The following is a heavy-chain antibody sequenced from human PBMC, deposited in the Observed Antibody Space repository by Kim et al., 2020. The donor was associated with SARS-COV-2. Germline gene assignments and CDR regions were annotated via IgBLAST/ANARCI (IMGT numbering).Heavy chain of an antibody. J-gene: IGHJ3*02. Sequence: ASVKVSCKASGYTFTGYYMHWVRQAPGQGLEWMGWINPNSGGTNYAQKFQGWVTMTRDTSISTAYMELSRLRSDDTAVYYCARGIAAAGDAFDIWGQGTMVTVSS. V-gene: IGHV1-2*04. CDR3: ARGIAAAGDAFDI. D-gene: IGHD6-13*01. CDR1: GYTFTGYY. CDR2: INPNSGGT.